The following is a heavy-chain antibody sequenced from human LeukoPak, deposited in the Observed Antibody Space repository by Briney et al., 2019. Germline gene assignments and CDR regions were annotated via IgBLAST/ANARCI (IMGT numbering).Heavy chain of an antibody. CDR2: ISGSGNTI. CDR1: GFTFRSSE. Sequence: GGSLRLSCATSGFTFRSSELNWVRQAPGKGLEWVSYISGSGNTIYYTDSVKGRFTISRDNAKNSLYLQMNSLRAEDTAVYYCARDSYNGDYVPGYFQHWGQGTLVTVSS. V-gene: IGHV3-48*03. J-gene: IGHJ1*01. D-gene: IGHD4-17*01. CDR3: ARDSYNGDYVPGYFQH.